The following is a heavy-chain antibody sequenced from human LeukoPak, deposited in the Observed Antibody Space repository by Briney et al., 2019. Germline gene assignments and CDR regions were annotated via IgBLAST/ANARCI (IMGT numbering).Heavy chain of an antibody. CDR2: IYGGGST. V-gene: IGHV3-53*01. D-gene: IGHD6-25*01. J-gene: IGHJ4*02. CDR1: GFTFSSYW. CDR3: ARLSEAAFHY. Sequence: GGSLRLSCAASGFTFSSYWMNWVRQAPGKGLEWVSVIYGGGSTNYADSVKGRFSISRDNSKNTLYLQMNSLRAEDTAIYYCARLSEAAFHYWGQGTLVTVSS.